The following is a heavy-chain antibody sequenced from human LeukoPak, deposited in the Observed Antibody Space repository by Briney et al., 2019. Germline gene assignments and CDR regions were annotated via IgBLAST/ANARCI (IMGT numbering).Heavy chain of an antibody. CDR1: GFTFSDYA. CDR3: ARCTPDYYYYYMDV. J-gene: IGHJ6*03. CDR2: ISGSGGSA. Sequence: GGSLRLSCAASGFTFSDYAMSWVRQTPGKGLEWISTISGSGGSAYYADSVQGRFTISRDNSKNTLYLQMNGLRAEDTAVYYCARCTPDYYYYYMDVWGKGTTVTVSS. V-gene: IGHV3-23*01. D-gene: IGHD2-8*01.